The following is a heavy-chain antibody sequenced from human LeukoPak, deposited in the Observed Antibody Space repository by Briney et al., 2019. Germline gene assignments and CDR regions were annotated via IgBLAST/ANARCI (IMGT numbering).Heavy chain of an antibody. Sequence: PGGSLRLSCAASGFNFRSYGMHWVRQAPGKGLEWVTFIQYDGSNEYYVDSVKGRFTISRDNSKNTLHLQMNSLRLEDTAVYYCAKDGVVPRFRDYWGQGTLVTVSS. V-gene: IGHV3-30*02. D-gene: IGHD2-21*01. CDR3: AKDGVVPRFRDY. J-gene: IGHJ4*02. CDR2: IQYDGSNE. CDR1: GFNFRSYG.